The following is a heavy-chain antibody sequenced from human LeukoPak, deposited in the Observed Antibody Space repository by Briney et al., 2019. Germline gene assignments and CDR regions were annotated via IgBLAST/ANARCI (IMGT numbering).Heavy chain of an antibody. J-gene: IGHJ6*02. CDR1: GGSISSGGYY. CDR2: IYYSGST. CDR3: ARDLRSSSYYYYGMDA. D-gene: IGHD6-6*01. Sequence: SETLSLTCTVSGGSISSGGYYWSWIRQHPGKGLEWIGYIYYSGSTYYNPSLKSRVTISVDTSKNQFSLKLSSVTAADTAVYYCARDLRSSSYYYYGMDAWGQGTTVTVSS. V-gene: IGHV4-31*03.